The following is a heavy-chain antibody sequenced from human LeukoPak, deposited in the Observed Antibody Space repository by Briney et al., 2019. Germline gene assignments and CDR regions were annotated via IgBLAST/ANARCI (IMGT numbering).Heavy chain of an antibody. V-gene: IGHV1-18*01. CDR3: ARLIAAAYFDY. D-gene: IGHD6-13*01. J-gene: IGHJ4*02. Sequence: ASVNVSCKASGYTLTSYGISWVRQAPGQGLEWMGWISAYNGNTNYAQKLQGRVTMTTDTSTSTAYMELRSLRSDDTAVYYCARLIAAAYFDYWGQGTLVTVSS. CDR2: ISAYNGNT. CDR1: GYTLTSYG.